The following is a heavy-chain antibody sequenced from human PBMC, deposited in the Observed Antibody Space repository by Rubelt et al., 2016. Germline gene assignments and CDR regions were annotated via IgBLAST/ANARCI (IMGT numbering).Heavy chain of an antibody. CDR1: GFTVSSNY. CDR2: IYSGGST. V-gene: IGHV3-66*01. J-gene: IGHJ4*02. D-gene: IGHD7-27*01. Sequence: EVQLVESGGGLVQPGGSLRLSCAASGFTVSSNYMSWVRQAPGKGLEWVSVIYSGGSTYYADSVKGRCTISRGNSKNKLYLQMNSLRAEDTAVYYCARNWGFDYWGQGTLVTVSS. CDR3: ARNWGFDY.